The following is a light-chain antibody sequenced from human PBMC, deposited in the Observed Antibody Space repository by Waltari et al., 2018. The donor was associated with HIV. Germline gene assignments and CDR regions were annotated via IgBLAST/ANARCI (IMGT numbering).Light chain of an antibody. CDR1: QSVSSN. J-gene: IGKJ2*01. CDR3: KQYNNWPSYT. V-gene: IGKV3-15*01. Sequence: EIVMTQSPATLSVSPGARATLSCRASQSVSSNLAWYQQKPGQAPRLLIYGASTRATGIPARFSGSGSGTEFTLTISSLQSEDFAVYYCKQYNNWPSYTFGQGTKLEIK. CDR2: GAS.